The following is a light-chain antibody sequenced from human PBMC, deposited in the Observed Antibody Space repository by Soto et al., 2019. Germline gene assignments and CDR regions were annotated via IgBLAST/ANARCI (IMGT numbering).Light chain of an antibody. V-gene: IGKV3-11*01. CDR2: DAS. Sequence: EIVLTQSPATLSLSPGERATLSCRASQSVSSYLAWYQQRPGQAPRLLIYDASTRATGIPARFSGSASGTDFTLSISSLEPEDFAVYYCLQRSDWPLTVRAGTKVDI. J-gene: IGKJ3*01. CDR1: QSVSSY. CDR3: LQRSDWPLT.